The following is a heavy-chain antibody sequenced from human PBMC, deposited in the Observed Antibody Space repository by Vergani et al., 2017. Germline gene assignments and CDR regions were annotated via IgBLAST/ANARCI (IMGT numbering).Heavy chain of an antibody. CDR1: GFTFDDYA. CDR3: AKDIWYCSSTSCYTGGALDY. D-gene: IGHD2-2*02. J-gene: IGHJ4*02. CDR2: ISWNSGSI. V-gene: IGHV3-9*01. Sequence: EVQLVESGGGLVQPGRSLRLSCAASGFTFDDYAMHWVRQAPGKGLEWVSGISWNSGSIGYADSVKGRFTISRDNAKNSLYLQTNSLRAEDTALYYCAKDIWYCSSTSCYTGGALDYWGQGTLVTVSS.